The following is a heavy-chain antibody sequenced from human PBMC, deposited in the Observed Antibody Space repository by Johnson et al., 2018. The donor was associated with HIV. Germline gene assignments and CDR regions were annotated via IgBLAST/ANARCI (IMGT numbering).Heavy chain of an antibody. V-gene: IGHV3-53*02. CDR1: GFTVSSNY. CDR3: AKDGATRAFDI. D-gene: IGHD1-26*01. Sequence: VQLVETGGGLIQPGGSLRLSCAASGFTVSSNYMSWVRQAPGKGLEWVSVIYSGGSTYYADSVKGRFTISRDSSKNTLYLQMNSLRAEDTAVYYCAKDGATRAFDIWGQGTMVTVSS. CDR2: IYSGGST. J-gene: IGHJ3*02.